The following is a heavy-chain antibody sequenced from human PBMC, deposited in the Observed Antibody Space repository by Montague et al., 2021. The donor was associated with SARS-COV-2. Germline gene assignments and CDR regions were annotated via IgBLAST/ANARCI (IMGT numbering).Heavy chain of an antibody. D-gene: IGHD3-22*01. CDR1: GGSFGYYH. J-gene: IGHJ4*02. CDR3: ARGHLSVSMIVVVFTSASYYFDY. V-gene: IGHV4-34*01. Sequence: SETLSLTCGVYGGSFGYYHWSWIRQPPGKGLEWIGNIKQSGTTNYNPSLKSRVTISVDTSKNQFSLKLTSVTAADTAVYFCARGHLSVSMIVVVFTSASYYFDYWGQGAQVTVSS. CDR2: IKQSGTT.